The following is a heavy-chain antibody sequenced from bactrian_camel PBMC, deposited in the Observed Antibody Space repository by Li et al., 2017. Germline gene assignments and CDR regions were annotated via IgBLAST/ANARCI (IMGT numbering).Heavy chain of an antibody. CDR3: VIPELSWLTL. CDR2: INIGGDST. D-gene: IGHD1*01. Sequence: VQLVESGGGLAQPGGSLRLSCKASGFVFSTYAMSWVRQAPEKGLEWVSGINIGGDSTYYADSVKGRFTISRDNAKNTVLLQMNSLRADDTAVYYCVIPELSWLTLGGQGTQVTVS. J-gene: IGHJ4*01. V-gene: IGHV3S40*01. CDR1: GFVFSTYA.